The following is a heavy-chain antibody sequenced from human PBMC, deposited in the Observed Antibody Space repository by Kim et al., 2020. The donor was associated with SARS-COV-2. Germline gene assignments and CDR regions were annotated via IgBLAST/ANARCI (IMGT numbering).Heavy chain of an antibody. V-gene: IGHV3-53*04. CDR1: GFTVSSNY. CDR2: IYSGGST. CDR3: ASIGITASRRGGYFDL. J-gene: IGHJ2*01. Sequence: GGSLRLSCAASGFTVSSNYMSWVRQAPGKGLEWVSVIYSGGSTYYADSVKGRFTISRHNSKNTLYLQMNSLRAEDTAVYYCASIGITASRRGGYFDLWGRGTLVTVSS. D-gene: IGHD3-16*01.